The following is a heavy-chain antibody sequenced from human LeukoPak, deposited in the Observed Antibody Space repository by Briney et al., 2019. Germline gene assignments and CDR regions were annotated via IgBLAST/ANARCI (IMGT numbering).Heavy chain of an antibody. D-gene: IGHD3-22*01. V-gene: IGHV3-23*01. CDR2: ISGSGGST. Sequence: GGSLRLSCAASGFTFSSYAMSWVRQAPGKGLEWVSAISGSGGSTYYAASVKGRFTISRDNSKNTLYLQMNSLRAEDTAVYYCARRRTYYYDSSGYYYYFDYWGRGTLVTVSS. J-gene: IGHJ4*02. CDR3: ARRRTYYYDSSGYYYYFDY. CDR1: GFTFSSYA.